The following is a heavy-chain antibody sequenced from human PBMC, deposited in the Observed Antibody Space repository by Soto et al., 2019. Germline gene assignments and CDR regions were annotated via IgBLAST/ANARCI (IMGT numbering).Heavy chain of an antibody. Sequence: PGESLKIYCNGSGYSFTSCWISWVRQMPGKGLERRGRIDPSDSYTNYSPSFQGHGTISADKSISTAYLQWSSLRASDTALYYCARLGSGYNSLYYYYYGMDVCGQGTTVTVSS. CDR3: ARLGSGYNSLYYYYYGMDV. D-gene: IGHD5-12*01. J-gene: IGHJ6*02. V-gene: IGHV5-10-1*01. CDR1: GYSFTSCW. CDR2: IDPSDSYT.